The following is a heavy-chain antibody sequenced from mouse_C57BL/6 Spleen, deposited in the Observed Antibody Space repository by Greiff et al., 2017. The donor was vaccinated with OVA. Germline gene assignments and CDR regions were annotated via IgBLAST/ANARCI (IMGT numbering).Heavy chain of an antibody. CDR3: ARTILRSYFDY. J-gene: IGHJ2*01. V-gene: IGHV1-69*01. Sequence: QVQLKQPGAELVMPGASVKLSCKASGYTFTSYWMHWVKQRPGQGLEWIGEIDPSDSYTNYNQKFKGKSTLTVDKSSSTAYMQLSSLTSEDSAVYYCARTILRSYFDYWGQGTTLTVSS. CDR1: GYTFTSYW. CDR2: IDPSDSYT. D-gene: IGHD1-1*01.